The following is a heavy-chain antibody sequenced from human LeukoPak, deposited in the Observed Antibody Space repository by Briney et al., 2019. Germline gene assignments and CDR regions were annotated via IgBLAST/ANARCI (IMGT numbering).Heavy chain of an antibody. CDR1: GFTFSNFA. D-gene: IGHD3-10*01. V-gene: IGHV3-30*04. CDR2: ISYDAGKT. J-gene: IGHJ4*02. Sequence: GGSLRLSCAASGFTFSNFAMHWVRQAPGKGLEWVAGISYDAGKTYYTDSVRGRFTISRDTSKNTLYLQMNGLRAEDTAVYYCARDSGRSATYFNYWGQGTLVTVSS. CDR3: ARDSGRSATYFNY.